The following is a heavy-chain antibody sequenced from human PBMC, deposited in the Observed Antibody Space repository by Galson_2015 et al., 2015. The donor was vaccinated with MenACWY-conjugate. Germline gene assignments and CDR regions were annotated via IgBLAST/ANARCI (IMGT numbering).Heavy chain of an antibody. Sequence: SVKVSCKASGYTLTSYAMHWVRQAPGQRLEWMGWINAGNGNTKYSQKFQGRVTITRDTSASTAYMELNSLRSEDTAVYYCARGDYYDSSASVMDYWGQGTLVTVSS. V-gene: IGHV1-3*01. CDR1: GYTLTSYA. J-gene: IGHJ4*02. CDR2: INAGNGNT. CDR3: ARGDYYDSSASVMDY. D-gene: IGHD3-22*01.